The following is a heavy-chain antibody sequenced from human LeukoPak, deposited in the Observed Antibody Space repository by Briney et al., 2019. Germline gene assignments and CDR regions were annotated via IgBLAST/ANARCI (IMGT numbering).Heavy chain of an antibody. D-gene: IGHD1-26*01. CDR1: GYTFTSYD. CDR2: MNPNNGHT. Sequence: ASVKVSCKASGYTFTSYDINWVRQATGQGLEWMGWMNPNNGHTGYAQKFQGRVTMTRNTSISTAYMELSSLRSEDTAVYYCATLAGSYWTFDYWGQGALVTVSS. V-gene: IGHV1-8*01. CDR3: ATLAGSYWTFDY. J-gene: IGHJ4*02.